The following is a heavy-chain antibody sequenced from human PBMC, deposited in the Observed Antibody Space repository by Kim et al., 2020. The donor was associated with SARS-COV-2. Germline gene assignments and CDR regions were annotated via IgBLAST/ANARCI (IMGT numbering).Heavy chain of an antibody. D-gene: IGHD3-10*01. CDR2: IHSSGNT. J-gene: IGHJ4*02. CDR3: ARRAGGFGEGQFDY. V-gene: IGHV4-59*08. CDR1: GGSISSYY. Sequence: SETLSLTCTVSGGSISSYYWFWIRQPPGRGLEWIAEIHSSGNTDHNPSLKSRVTISIDTSKNQFSLSLTSVTAADTAVYYCARRAGGFGEGQFDYWGQGTLVTVSS.